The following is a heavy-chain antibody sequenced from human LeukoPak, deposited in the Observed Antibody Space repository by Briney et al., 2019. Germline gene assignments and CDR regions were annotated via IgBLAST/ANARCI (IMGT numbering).Heavy chain of an antibody. CDR2: VYSSGGT. J-gene: IGHJ4*02. D-gene: IGHD6-6*01. CDR1: GFNVSSNF. CDR3: ARELFAPINSSPFDY. Sequence: GGSLRLSCAASGFNVSSNFVTWVRQAPGKGLEWVSIVYSSGGTYYADSVKGRFTVSRDNSENTLTLQMNSLRAEDTAVYYCARELFAPINSSPFDYWGQGTLVTVSS. V-gene: IGHV3-53*01.